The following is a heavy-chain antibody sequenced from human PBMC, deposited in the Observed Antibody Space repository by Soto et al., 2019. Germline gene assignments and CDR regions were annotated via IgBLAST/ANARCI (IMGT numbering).Heavy chain of an antibody. D-gene: IGHD1-26*01. J-gene: IGHJ6*02. CDR3: ARVLVGSYSPPDYYGMDV. CDR1: GYTFTSYD. CDR2: MNPNSGNT. V-gene: IGHV1-8*01. Sequence: QVQLVQSGAEVKKPGASVKVSCKASGYTFTSYDINWVRQATGQGLEWMGWMNPNSGNTGYAQKFQGRVTMTRNTSISTAYMELSSLRSEDTAVYYCARVLVGSYSPPDYYGMDVWGQGTTVTVSS.